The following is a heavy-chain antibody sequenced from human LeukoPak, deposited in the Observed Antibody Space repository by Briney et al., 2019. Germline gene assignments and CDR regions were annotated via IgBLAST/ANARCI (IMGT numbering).Heavy chain of an antibody. J-gene: IGHJ3*02. CDR1: GGSIDIYY. CDR3: ARDAYYYGSGSDAFDI. CDR2: IHSSGST. V-gene: IGHV4-4*07. Sequence: SETLSLTCTVSGGSIDIYYWSWIRQPAGKGLEWIGRIHSSGSTNYNPSLKSRVTMSVDTSKNQFSLKLSSVTAADTAVYYCARDAYYYGSGSDAFDIWGQGTMVTVSS. D-gene: IGHD3-10*01.